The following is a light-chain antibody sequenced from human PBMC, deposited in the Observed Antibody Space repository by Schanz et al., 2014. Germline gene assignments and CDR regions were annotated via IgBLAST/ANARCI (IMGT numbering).Light chain of an antibody. Sequence: QSALTQPASVSGSPGQSITIFCTGTSSDIGAHNYVSWYQQHPGKAPKLIVYDVHDRPSGVSYRFSGSKSGYTASLTISGLQVEDGDDYYCSSYTNINTPQYVFGTGTKLTVL. CDR3: SSYTNINTPQYV. J-gene: IGLJ1*01. CDR1: SSDIGAHNY. V-gene: IGLV2-14*03. CDR2: DVH.